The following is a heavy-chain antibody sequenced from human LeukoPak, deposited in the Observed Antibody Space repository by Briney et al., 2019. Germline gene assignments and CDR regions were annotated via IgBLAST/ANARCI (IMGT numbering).Heavy chain of an antibody. CDR1: GGSFSGYY. D-gene: IGHD1-14*01. V-gene: IGHV4-34*01. CDR3: ARDSSSVLDV. CDR2: INHSGST. J-gene: IGHJ6*02. Sequence: PSETLSLTCAVYGGSFSGYYWSWIRQPPGKGLEWIGEINHSGSTNYNPSLKSRVTISVDTSKNQFSLKLSSVTAADTAVYYCARDSSSVLDVWGQGTTVTVSS.